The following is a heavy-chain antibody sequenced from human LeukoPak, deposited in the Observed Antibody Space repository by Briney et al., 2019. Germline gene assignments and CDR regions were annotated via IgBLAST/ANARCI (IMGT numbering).Heavy chain of an antibody. V-gene: IGHV3-23*01. CDR1: GFTFSSYA. J-gene: IGHJ3*01. Sequence: SGGSLRLSCAASGFTFSSYAMTWDRQAQGQGREWVSAFSATDGSAQYAESVEGRFTISRDNSKNTLFLQMNSLGAEDTAVYYCARAKIAAAGTGAFDVWGQGTLVTVSS. D-gene: IGHD6-13*01. CDR3: ARAKIAAAGTGAFDV. CDR2: FSATDGSA.